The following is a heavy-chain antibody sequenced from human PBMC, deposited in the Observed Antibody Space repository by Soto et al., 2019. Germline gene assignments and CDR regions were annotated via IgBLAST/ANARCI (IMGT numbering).Heavy chain of an antibody. J-gene: IGHJ4*02. V-gene: IGHV4-34*01. CDR2: INHSGST. D-gene: IGHD2-8*02. CDR1: GGSFSGYY. Sequence: QVQLQQWGAGLLKPSETLSLTCAVYGGSFSGYYWPWIRQPPGTGLEWIGEINHSGSTNYNPSLKSRVTISVDTSKNQFSLKLTSVTAAHTAVYYCARDKITGLFDYWGQGTLVTVSS. CDR3: ARDKITGLFDY.